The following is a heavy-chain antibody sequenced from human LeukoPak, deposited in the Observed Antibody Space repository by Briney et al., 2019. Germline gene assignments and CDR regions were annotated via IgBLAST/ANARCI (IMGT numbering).Heavy chain of an antibody. Sequence: ASVKVSCKASGGTFSSYAISWVRQAPGQGLEWMGWINPNSGGTNYAQKFQGRVTMTRDTSISTAYMELSRLRSDDTAVYYCARAVDIVAPFDYWGQGTLVTVSS. V-gene: IGHV1-2*02. D-gene: IGHD5-12*01. CDR1: GGTFSSYA. CDR2: INPNSGGT. CDR3: ARAVDIVAPFDY. J-gene: IGHJ4*02.